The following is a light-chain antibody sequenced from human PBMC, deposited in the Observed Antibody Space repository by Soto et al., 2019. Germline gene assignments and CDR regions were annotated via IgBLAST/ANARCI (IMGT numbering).Light chain of an antibody. CDR2: DNN. Sequence: SVLTQPPSLSAAPGQKVTISCSGSSSNIENYYVSWYQQLPGTAPKLLIYDNNKRPSGIPDRFSGSKSGTSATLDITGLQNGDEADYYCGTYDSSLRGGVFGTGTKVTVL. V-gene: IGLV1-51*01. CDR3: GTYDSSLRGGV. CDR1: SSNIENYY. J-gene: IGLJ1*01.